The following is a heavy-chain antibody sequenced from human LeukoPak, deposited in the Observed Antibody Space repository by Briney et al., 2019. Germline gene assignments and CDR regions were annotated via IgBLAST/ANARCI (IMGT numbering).Heavy chain of an antibody. CDR1: GDSISSSSYF. D-gene: IGHD2-15*01. J-gene: IGHJ5*02. CDR3: ARVYCSGGSCYSSRGWFDP. CDR2: IFYTGST. Sequence: PSETLSLTCTVSGDSISSSSYFWGWIRQPPGKGLEWIGYIFYTGSTNYNPSLKSRVTISVDTSKNQFSLKLNSVTAADTAVYYCARVYCSGGSCYSSRGWFDPWGQGTLVTVSS. V-gene: IGHV4-61*05.